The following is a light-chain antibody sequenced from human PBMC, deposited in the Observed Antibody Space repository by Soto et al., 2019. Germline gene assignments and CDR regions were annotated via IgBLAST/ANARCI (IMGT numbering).Light chain of an antibody. CDR2: GAS. Sequence: EIVLTQSPGTLSLSPGERATLSCRASQSVSSSSLAWYQQKPGQAPRLLIYGASSRATGISDRLSGSGSGTAFSLTISRLEPEDFAVYYCLQYDNSPLYTFGQGTKLEIK. CDR1: QSVSSSS. J-gene: IGKJ2*01. V-gene: IGKV3-20*01. CDR3: LQYDNSPLYT.